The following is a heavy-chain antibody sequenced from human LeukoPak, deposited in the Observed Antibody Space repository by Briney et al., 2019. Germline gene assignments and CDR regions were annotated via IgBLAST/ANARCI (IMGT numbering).Heavy chain of an antibody. J-gene: IGHJ4*02. Sequence: PSETLSLTCAVYGGSFSGYHWSWIRQPPGKGLEWIGEINRSGSTNYNPSLKSRVTVSVDTSKNQFSLKLSSVTAADTAVYYCASRGYSYGRAGGRFDYWGQGTLVTVSS. V-gene: IGHV4-34*01. CDR1: GGSFSGYH. CDR3: ASRGYSYGRAGGRFDY. CDR2: INRSGST. D-gene: IGHD5-18*01.